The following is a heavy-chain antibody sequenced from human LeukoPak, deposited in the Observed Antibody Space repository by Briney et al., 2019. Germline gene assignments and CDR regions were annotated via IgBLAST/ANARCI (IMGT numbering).Heavy chain of an antibody. CDR3: ARDVGGNFDY. D-gene: IGHD3-16*01. J-gene: IGHJ4*02. CDR2: IQFDGNNQ. CDR1: EFSFSNYA. V-gene: IGHV3-30*02. Sequence: GGSLRLSCVASEFSFSNYAMHWVRQAPGKGLEWVSFIQFDGNNQYYADSVKGRFTISRDNSKNTLYLQMNSLRAEDTAVYYCARDVGGNFDYWGQGTLVTVSS.